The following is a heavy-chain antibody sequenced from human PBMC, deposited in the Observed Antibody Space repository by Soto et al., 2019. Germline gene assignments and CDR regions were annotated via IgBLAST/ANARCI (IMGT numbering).Heavy chain of an antibody. CDR2: IYYSGST. CDR3: ARAAVAVSWYFQH. CDR1: GGSISSYY. Sequence: SETLSLTCTVSGGSISSYYWSWIRQPPGKGLEWIGYIYYSGSTNYNPSLKSRVTISVDTSKNQFSLKLSSVTAADTAVYYCARAAVAVSWYFQHWGQGTLVTVSS. J-gene: IGHJ1*01. D-gene: IGHD6-19*01. V-gene: IGHV4-59*01.